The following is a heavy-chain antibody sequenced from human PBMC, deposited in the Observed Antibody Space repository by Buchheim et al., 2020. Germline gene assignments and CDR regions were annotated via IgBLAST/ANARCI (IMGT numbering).Heavy chain of an antibody. D-gene: IGHD6-6*01. Sequence: QMQLQQWGAGLLKPSETLSLTCAVYGGSFSGYYWSWIRQSPGKGLEWIGEINRSGSTNYNPSFKSRVTISIDTSKNQFSLTLSSVTAADTAVYYCARPARPRKYWYFDLWGRGTL. J-gene: IGHJ2*01. V-gene: IGHV4-34*01. CDR1: GGSFSGYY. CDR3: ARPARPRKYWYFDL. CDR2: INRSGST.